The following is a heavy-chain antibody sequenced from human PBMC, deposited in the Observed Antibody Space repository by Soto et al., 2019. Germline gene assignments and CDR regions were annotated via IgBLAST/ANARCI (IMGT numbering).Heavy chain of an antibody. D-gene: IGHD5-12*01. V-gene: IGHV3-30-3*01. CDR3: ARDYYRFNSGYGFSMDV. CDR2: ISYDGSNK. CDR1: GFTFSSYA. Sequence: QVQLVESGGGVVQPGRSLRLSCAASGFTFSSYAMHWVRQAPGKGLEWVAVISYDGSNKYYADSVKGRFTISRDNSKNTLYLQMTSLRADDTAVYYCARDYYRFNSGYGFSMDVWGQGTTVTVSS. J-gene: IGHJ6*02.